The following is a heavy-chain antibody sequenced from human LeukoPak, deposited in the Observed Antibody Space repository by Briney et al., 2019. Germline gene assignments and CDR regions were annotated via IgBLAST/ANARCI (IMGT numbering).Heavy chain of an antibody. CDR1: GFTFSSYA. J-gene: IGHJ4*02. CDR3: AKRTIYSSTWYSFDY. V-gene: IGHV3-23*01. Sequence: GGSLRLSCAASGFTFSSYAMSWVRQAPGKGLEWVSAISGSGGSTYYADSVKGRFTISRDNSKNTLYLQMTGLRAEDTAVYYCAKRTIYSSTWYSFDYWGQGTLVTVSS. CDR2: ISGSGGST. D-gene: IGHD6-13*01.